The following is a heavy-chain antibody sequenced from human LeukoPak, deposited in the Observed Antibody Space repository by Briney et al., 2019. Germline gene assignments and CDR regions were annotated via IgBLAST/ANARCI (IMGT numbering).Heavy chain of an antibody. V-gene: IGHV4-4*09. CDR2: IYTSGST. D-gene: IGHD4-17*01. CDR1: GGSISSYY. Sequence: ETLSLTCTVSGGSISSYYWSWIRQPPGKGLEWIGYIYTSGSTNYNPSLKSQVTISVDTSKNQFSLKLSSVTAADTAVYYCASSDGDSSRIDYWGQGTLVTVSS. J-gene: IGHJ4*02. CDR3: ASSDGDSSRIDY.